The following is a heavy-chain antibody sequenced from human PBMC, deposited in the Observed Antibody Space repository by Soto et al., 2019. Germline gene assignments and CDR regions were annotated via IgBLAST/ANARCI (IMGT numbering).Heavy chain of an antibody. CDR3: ARGRIVVVTAMYFQH. D-gene: IGHD2-21*02. Sequence: PSETLSLTCTVSGGSISSYYWSWIRQPPGKGLEWIGYIYYSGSTNYNPSLKSRVTISVDTSKNQFSLKLSSVTAADTAVYYCARGRIVVVTAMYFQHWGQGTLVTVSS. V-gene: IGHV4-59*12. J-gene: IGHJ1*01. CDR2: IYYSGST. CDR1: GGSISSYY.